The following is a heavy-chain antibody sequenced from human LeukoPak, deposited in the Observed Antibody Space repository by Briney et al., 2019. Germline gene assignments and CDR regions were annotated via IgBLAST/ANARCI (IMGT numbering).Heavy chain of an antibody. V-gene: IGHV1-18*01. CDR3: ARGCEADYGMDV. CDR1: GYTFTSYA. Sequence: GASVNVSCKASGYTFTSYAFSWVRQAPGQGLEWMGWFSVYNGHTNYAQKFQGRVSMTTDTSTSTAYMELRSLTSDDTAVYYCARGCEADYGMDVWGQGTTVTVSS. J-gene: IGHJ6*01. D-gene: IGHD2-15*01. CDR2: FSVYNGHT.